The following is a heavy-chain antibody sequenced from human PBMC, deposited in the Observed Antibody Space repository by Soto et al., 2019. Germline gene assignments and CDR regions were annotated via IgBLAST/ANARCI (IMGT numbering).Heavy chain of an antibody. CDR2: MNPNNGNT. CDR1: GYTFSSYD. Sequence: QVQLVQSGAEVKKPGASVKVSCKAPGYTFSSYDLNWVRQATGQGLEWMGWMNPNNGNTGYAQKFQGRVTMTRNTSISTAYMELSSLRSEDTAVYYCARGSPWFGEHSSMDVWGHGTTVPVSS. V-gene: IGHV1-8*01. D-gene: IGHD3-10*01. J-gene: IGHJ6*02. CDR3: ARGSPWFGEHSSMDV.